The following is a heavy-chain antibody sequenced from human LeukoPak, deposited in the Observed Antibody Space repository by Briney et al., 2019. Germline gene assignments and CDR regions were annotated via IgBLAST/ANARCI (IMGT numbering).Heavy chain of an antibody. CDR1: GFTFSSYS. CDR3: AREGPATWYWGCYFDY. CDR2: ISSSSSYI. J-gene: IGHJ4*02. V-gene: IGHV3-21*01. D-gene: IGHD2-8*02. Sequence: PGGSLRLSCAASGFTFSSYSMNWVRQAPGKGLEWVSSISSSSSYIYYADSVKGRFTISRDNAKNSLYLQMNSLRAEDTAVYYCAREGPATWYWGCYFDYWGQGTLVTVSS.